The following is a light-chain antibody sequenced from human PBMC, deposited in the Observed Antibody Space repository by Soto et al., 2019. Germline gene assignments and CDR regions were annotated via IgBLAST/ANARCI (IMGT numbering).Light chain of an antibody. CDR3: QQYNSYSRT. V-gene: IGKV1-5*03. CDR1: QSISIW. Sequence: IQMTQSPSTLSASLGDRVTITCRASQSISIWLAWYQQKPGKAPKILIYKASSLESGVPSRFRGSGSGTEFTLTISSLQPDDFETYYCQQYNSYSRTFGQGTKVDIK. CDR2: KAS. J-gene: IGKJ1*01.